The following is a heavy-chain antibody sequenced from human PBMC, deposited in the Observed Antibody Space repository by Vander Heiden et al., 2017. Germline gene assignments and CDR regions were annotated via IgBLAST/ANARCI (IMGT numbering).Heavy chain of an antibody. D-gene: IGHD3-10*01. CDR3: ARDVRGEVRRAFDI. Sequence: QVQLEESGPGLVRPSETLSLTCSVSGDSISRYSWSWIRHPPGKGLEWIGYIFYSGSTNYNPSLKSRVTISLNTSKNQFSLNLTSVTAADTAVYYCARDVRGEVRRAFDIWGHGTMVTVSS. CDR1: GDSISRYS. V-gene: IGHV4-59*01. CDR2: IFYSGST. J-gene: IGHJ3*02.